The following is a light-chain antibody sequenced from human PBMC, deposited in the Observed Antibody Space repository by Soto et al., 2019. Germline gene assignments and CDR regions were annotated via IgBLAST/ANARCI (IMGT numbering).Light chain of an antibody. CDR2: DAS. Sequence: ENVLTQSPGTLSLSPGERATLPCRASQSVSSNFLAWYQQKPGQAPRLLIYDASNRATGIPARFSGGGAGTDFTLTISSLEPEDFAVYYCQQYGSSPRTFGQGTRLEIK. J-gene: IGKJ5*01. CDR1: QSVSSNF. V-gene: IGKV3-20*01. CDR3: QQYGSSPRT.